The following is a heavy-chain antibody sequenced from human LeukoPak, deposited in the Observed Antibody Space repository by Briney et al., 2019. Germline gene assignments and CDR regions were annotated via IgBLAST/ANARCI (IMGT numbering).Heavy chain of an antibody. V-gene: IGHV3-66*02. Sequence: GGSLRLSCAASGFTFSDYYMSWVRQAPGKGLEWVSVIYSGGSTYYADSVKGRITISRDNAENTLYLQMNNLRPDDTAFYFCVKEGVEYSYSYGDYWGQGTLVTVSS. D-gene: IGHD3-16*01. CDR3: VKEGVEYSYSYGDY. J-gene: IGHJ4*02. CDR2: IYSGGST. CDR1: GFTFSDYY.